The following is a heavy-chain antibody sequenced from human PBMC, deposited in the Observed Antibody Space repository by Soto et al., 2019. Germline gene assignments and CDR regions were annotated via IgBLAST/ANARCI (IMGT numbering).Heavy chain of an antibody. CDR1: GGSISSSSYY. CDR3: ARQGRNASDI. J-gene: IGHJ3*02. CDR2: IYYSGST. Sequence: PSETLSLTCTVSGGSISSSSYYWGWIRQPPGKGLEWIGSIYYSGSTYYNPSLKSRVTISVDTSKNQFSLKLSSVTAADTAVYYCARQGRNASDIWGQGTMVTVSS. V-gene: IGHV4-39*01.